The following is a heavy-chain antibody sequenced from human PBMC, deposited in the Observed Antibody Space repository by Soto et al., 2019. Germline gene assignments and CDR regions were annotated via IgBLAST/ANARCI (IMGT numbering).Heavy chain of an antibody. CDR1: GFTFSSYG. D-gene: IGHD6-19*01. CDR2: ISYDGSNK. V-gene: IGHV3-30*18. J-gene: IGHJ6*02. Sequence: LRLSCAASGFTFSSYGMHWVRQAPGKGLEWVAVISYDGSNKYYADSVKGRFTIARDNSENTLFLHMSSLRAEDTAVYYCVKDGSSGWPYYYGLDVWGPGTSVTVS. CDR3: VKDGSSGWPYYYGLDV.